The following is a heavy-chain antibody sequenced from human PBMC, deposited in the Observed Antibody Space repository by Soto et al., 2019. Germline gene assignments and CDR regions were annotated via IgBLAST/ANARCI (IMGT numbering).Heavy chain of an antibody. V-gene: IGHV4-59*01. J-gene: IGHJ6*02. CDR1: GGSIRSYY. CDR2: INYIGST. CDR3: ARAVPAAIFSYYGMDV. D-gene: IGHD2-2*02. Sequence: SETLSLTCTVSGGSIRSYYWSWIRQSPGKGLEWIGYINYIGSTKYNPSLKGRVNISVDTSKNQFFLKLSSVTAADTALYYCARAVPAAIFSYYGMDVWGQGTTVTVSS.